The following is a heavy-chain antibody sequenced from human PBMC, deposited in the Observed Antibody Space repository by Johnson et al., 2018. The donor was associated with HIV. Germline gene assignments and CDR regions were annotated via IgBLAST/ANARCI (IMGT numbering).Heavy chain of an antibody. V-gene: IGHV3-7*01. D-gene: IGHD3-3*01. J-gene: IGHJ3*02. CDR1: GFTFSTYW. CDR3: KADNFWSGYYYAFDI. Sequence: EVQLVESGGGLVQPGGSLRLSCAASGFTFSTYWMNWVRQAPGKGLEWVANIKQDGSEKYYVDSVKGRFTISRDNSKNTLYLQMNSLRAEDTAVYYCKADNFWSGYYYAFDIWGQGTMVTVSS. CDR2: IKQDGSEK.